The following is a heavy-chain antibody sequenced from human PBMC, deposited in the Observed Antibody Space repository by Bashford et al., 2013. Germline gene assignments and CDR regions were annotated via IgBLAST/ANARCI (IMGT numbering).Heavy chain of an antibody. V-gene: IGHV1-3*01. D-gene: IGHD6-6*01. CDR2: INAGNGNT. J-gene: IGHJ6*02. CDR1: GYTFTSYA. Sequence: ASVKVSCKASGYTFTSYAMHWVRQAPGQRLEWMGWINAGNGNTKYSQKFQGRVTMTEDTSTDTAYMELSSLRSEDTAVYYCATDLPPGSRQLEPYYYYGMDVWGQGTTVTVSS. CDR3: ATDLPPGSRQLEPYYYYGMDV.